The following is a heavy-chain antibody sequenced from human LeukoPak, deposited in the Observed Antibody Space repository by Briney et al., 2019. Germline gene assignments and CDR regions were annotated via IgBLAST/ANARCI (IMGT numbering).Heavy chain of an antibody. CDR2: ISSSGSTI. V-gene: IGHV3-48*03. Sequence: GGSLRLSCAASGFTFSSYEMNWVRQAPGKGLEWVSYISSSGSTIYYADSVKGRFTISRDNAKNSLYLQMNSLRVEDTAVYYCTRDGPQDSGAFGHWFDTWGQGTLVTVSS. J-gene: IGHJ5*02. CDR3: TRDGPQDSGAFGHWFDT. CDR1: GFTFSSYE. D-gene: IGHD3-10*01.